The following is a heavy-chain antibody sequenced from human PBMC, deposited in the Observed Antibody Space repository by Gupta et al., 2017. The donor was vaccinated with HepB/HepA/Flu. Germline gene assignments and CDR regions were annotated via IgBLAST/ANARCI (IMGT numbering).Heavy chain of an antibody. V-gene: IGHV3-73*02. D-gene: IGHD2-2*01. CDR3: TRREYQLHEH. CDR2: IRSKANSYAT. Sequence: EVQLVESGGGLVQPGGSLQLSCAASGFTFSGSAMHWVRQASGKGLEWVGRIRSKANSYATAYAASVKGRFTISRDDSKNTAYLQMNSLKTEDTAVYYCTRREYQLHEHWGQGTLVTVSS. CDR1: GFTFSGSA. J-gene: IGHJ4*02.